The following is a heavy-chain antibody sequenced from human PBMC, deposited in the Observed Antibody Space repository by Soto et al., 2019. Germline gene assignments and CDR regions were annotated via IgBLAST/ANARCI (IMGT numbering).Heavy chain of an antibody. CDR3: AKDRNYPRDQFHY. CDR1: GFTLGSYW. D-gene: IGHD1-7*01. V-gene: IGHV3-7*03. Sequence: GGSLRLSCEASGFTLGSYWMSWVRQAPGKGLEWLATIKTDASEKKYVDSVKGRFTMSRDNSKNTIFLHMDSLRAEDTAVYYCAKDRNYPRDQFHYWGQGTLVTVSS. CDR2: IKTDASEK. J-gene: IGHJ4*02.